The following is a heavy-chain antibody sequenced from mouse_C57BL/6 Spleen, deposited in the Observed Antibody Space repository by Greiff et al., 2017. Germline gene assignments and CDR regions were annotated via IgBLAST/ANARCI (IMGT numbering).Heavy chain of an antibody. CDR2: IYPGSGST. D-gene: IGHD2-3*01. CDR1: GYTFTSYW. V-gene: IGHV1-55*01. Sequence: QVQLKQPGAELVKPGASVKMSCKASGYTFTSYWITWVKQRPGQGLEWIGDIYPGSGSTNYNEKFKSKATLTVDTSSSTAYMQLSSLTSEDAAVYYCARDGYSFDYWGQGTTLTVSS. J-gene: IGHJ2*01. CDR3: ARDGYSFDY.